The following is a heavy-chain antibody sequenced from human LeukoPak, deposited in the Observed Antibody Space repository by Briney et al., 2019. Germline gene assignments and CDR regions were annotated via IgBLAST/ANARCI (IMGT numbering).Heavy chain of an antibody. CDR1: GFTFSSYA. J-gene: IGHJ4*02. D-gene: IGHD2-21*02. V-gene: IGHV3-23*01. CDR2: ISGSGGTT. Sequence: GGSLRLSCAASGFTFSSYAMSWVRQAPGKGLEWVSAISGSGGTTYYPGSVKGRFTISRENAKNSLYLQMNSLRAGDTAVYYCARVDVVVTALDYWGQGTLVTVSS. CDR3: ARVDVVVTALDY.